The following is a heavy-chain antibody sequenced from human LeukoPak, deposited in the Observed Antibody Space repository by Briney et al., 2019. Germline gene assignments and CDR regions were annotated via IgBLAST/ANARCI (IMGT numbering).Heavy chain of an antibody. CDR3: ARGMSEMAALGAEYFQH. J-gene: IGHJ1*01. CDR2: INPNSGGT. D-gene: IGHD5-24*01. Sequence: ASVKVSCKASGYTFTGYYMHWVRQAPGQGLEWMGRINPNSGGTNYAQKLQGRVTMTRDTSISTAYMELSRLRSDDTAVYYCARGMSEMAALGAEYFQHWGQGTLVTVSS. V-gene: IGHV1-2*06. CDR1: GYTFTGYY.